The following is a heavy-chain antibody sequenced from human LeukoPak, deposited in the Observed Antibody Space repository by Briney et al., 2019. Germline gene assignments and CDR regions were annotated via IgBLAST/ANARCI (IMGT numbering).Heavy chain of an antibody. Sequence: SETLSLTCTVSGGSISGYYWSWTRQPPGKGLEWIGYMRYSGRANYNPSLKSRVTISVDTSKNQFSLKLSSVTAADTAVYYCARIRDWGSSDYWGQGTLVTVSS. D-gene: IGHD7-27*01. CDR2: MRYSGRA. CDR1: GGSISGYY. V-gene: IGHV4-59*12. J-gene: IGHJ4*02. CDR3: ARIRDWGSSDY.